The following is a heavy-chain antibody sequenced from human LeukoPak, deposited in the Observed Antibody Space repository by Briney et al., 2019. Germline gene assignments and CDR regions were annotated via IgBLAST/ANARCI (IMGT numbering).Heavy chain of an antibody. J-gene: IGHJ4*02. Sequence: GGSLRLSCAASGFTFNNYLMSWVRQAPGKGLEWVSVLFTGGGRTLYADSVKGRFTISGDTARTTLYLQMNGLRAEDTAVYYCAKECDYSPGHKFDLWGQGTLVTVSS. V-gene: IGHV3-23*01. CDR1: GFTFNNYL. D-gene: IGHD3-10*01. CDR3: AKECDYSPGHKFDL. CDR2: LFTGGGRT.